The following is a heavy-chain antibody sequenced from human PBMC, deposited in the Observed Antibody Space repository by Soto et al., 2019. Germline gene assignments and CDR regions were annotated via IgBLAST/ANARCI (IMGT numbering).Heavy chain of an antibody. CDR1: GFTFSDYY. D-gene: IGHD6-19*01. CDR2: ISSSSSYT. V-gene: IGHV3-11*06. CDR3: ARIGIAVEAFDI. J-gene: IGHJ3*02. Sequence: PGGSLRLSCAASGFTFSDYYMSWIRQAPGKGLEWVSYISSSSSYTNYADSVKGRFTISRDNAKNSLYLQMNSLRAEDAAVYYCARIGIAVEAFDIWGQGTMVTVSS.